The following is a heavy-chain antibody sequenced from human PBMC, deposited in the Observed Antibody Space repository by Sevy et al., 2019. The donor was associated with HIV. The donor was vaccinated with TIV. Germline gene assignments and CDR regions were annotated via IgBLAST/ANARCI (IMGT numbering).Heavy chain of an antibody. CDR2: FDTEDGEK. CDR1: GYTLTHFS. D-gene: IGHD3-22*01. J-gene: IGHJ4*02. V-gene: IGHV1-24*01. Sequence: ASVKVSCKVSGYTLTHFSMHWVRQAPGKGLEWMGSFDTEDGEKVYAQKLQGRVTMTEDTCTDTAYMEVRSLRSEDTVVYYCAATKDYYDSSGSPFDYWGQGTLVTVSS. CDR3: AATKDYYDSSGSPFDY.